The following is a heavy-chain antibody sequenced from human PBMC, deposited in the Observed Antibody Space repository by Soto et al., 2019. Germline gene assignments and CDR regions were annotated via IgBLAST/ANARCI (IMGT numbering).Heavy chain of an antibody. D-gene: IGHD3-22*01. J-gene: IGHJ4*02. Sequence: QVQLVESGGGVVQPGRSLRLSCAASGFTFSSYAMHWVRQAPGKGLEWVAVISYDGSNKYYADSVKGRFTISRDNSKNTPYLQMNSQSAEDTAVYYCARDYRGPPDYYDANYDYWGQGTLVTVSS. CDR2: ISYDGSNK. CDR1: GFTFSSYA. V-gene: IGHV3-30-3*01. CDR3: ARDYRGPPDYYDANYDY.